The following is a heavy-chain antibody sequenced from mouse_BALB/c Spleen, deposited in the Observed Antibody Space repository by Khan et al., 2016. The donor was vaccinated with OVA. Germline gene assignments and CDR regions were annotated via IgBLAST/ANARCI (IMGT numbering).Heavy chain of an antibody. CDR1: GYTFTDYY. CDR3: AREWAAWFPY. Sequence: VKLQQSGAQLARPGASVKLSCKASGYTFTDYYINWMRQRTGQGLEWIGEIYTGSDNTYYNEKFKGRATLTVDKSSNTAYMEFSSLTSEDSAVDFCAREWAAWFPYWGQGTLVTVSA. CDR2: IYTGSDNT. V-gene: IGHV1-77*01. J-gene: IGHJ3*01.